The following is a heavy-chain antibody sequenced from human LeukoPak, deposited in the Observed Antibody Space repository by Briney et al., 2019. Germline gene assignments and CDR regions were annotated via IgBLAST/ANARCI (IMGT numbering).Heavy chain of an antibody. CDR2: ISSSSSYI. CDR1: GFTFSSYS. J-gene: IGHJ4*02. Sequence: PGGSLRLSCAASGFTFSSYSMNWVRQAPGKGREWGSSISSSSSYIYYADSVEGRFTISRDNAKNSLYLQMNSLRAEDTAVYYCARDLGSSGYYYAFDYWGQGTLVTVSS. D-gene: IGHD3-22*01. V-gene: IGHV3-21*01. CDR3: ARDLGSSGYYYAFDY.